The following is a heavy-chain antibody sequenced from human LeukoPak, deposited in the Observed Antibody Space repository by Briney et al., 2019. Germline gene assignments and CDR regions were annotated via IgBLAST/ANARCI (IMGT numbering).Heavy chain of an antibody. CDR3: ARQRRDGYQPDAFDI. J-gene: IGHJ3*02. CDR2: IYYSGST. Sequence: SETLSLTCTVSGGSISSSSYYWGWIRQPPGKGLEWIGSIYYSGSTYYNPSLKSRVTISVDTSKNQFSLKLSSVTAADTAVYYCARQRRDGYQPDAFDIWGQGTMVTVSS. V-gene: IGHV4-39*01. D-gene: IGHD2-2*01. CDR1: GGSISSSSYY.